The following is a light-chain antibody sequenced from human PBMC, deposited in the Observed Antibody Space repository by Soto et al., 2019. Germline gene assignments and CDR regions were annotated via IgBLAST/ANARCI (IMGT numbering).Light chain of an antibody. CDR2: GTS. CDR3: QHYGSSLIFS. CDR1: QNVNSNF. Sequence: EIVLTQSPGTLSLSPGERATLSCRASQNVNSNFLAWYQQKPGQGPRLLIYGTSGRATGIPDRFSGSGSGTGFTLTISRLEPEDFAVYYWQHYGSSLIFSFGPGTKVEIK. J-gene: IGKJ3*01. V-gene: IGKV3-20*01.